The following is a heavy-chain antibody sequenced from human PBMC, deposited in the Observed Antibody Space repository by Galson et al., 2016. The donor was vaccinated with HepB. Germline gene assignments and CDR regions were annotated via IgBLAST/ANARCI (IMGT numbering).Heavy chain of an antibody. Sequence: SLRLSCAASGFTFSSYAMNWVRQAPGKGLEWVSVIGGSGAGTYYADSVKGRFSNSRDNSKNTLYLQMNRLRAEDTAVYYCAKGRYYDTSGYYSDWFDPWGQGTLVTVSS. D-gene: IGHD3-22*01. CDR1: GFTFSSYA. J-gene: IGHJ5*02. CDR2: IGGSGAGT. V-gene: IGHV3-23*01. CDR3: AKGRYYDTSGYYSDWFDP.